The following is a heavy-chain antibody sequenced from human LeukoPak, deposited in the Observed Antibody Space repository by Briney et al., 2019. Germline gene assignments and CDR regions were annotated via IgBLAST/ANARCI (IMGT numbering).Heavy chain of an antibody. CDR3: ARGQDGLVITSFDY. D-gene: IGHD3/OR15-3a*01. CDR2: IYYSGST. J-gene: IGHJ4*02. CDR1: GGSISSGGYY. Sequence: SETLFLTCSVSGGSISSGGYYWSWIRQHPGKGLEWIGYIYYSGSTYYNPSLKSRVTISVDTSKNQFSLKLSSVTAADTAVYYCARGQDGLVITSFDYWGQGTLVTVSS. V-gene: IGHV4-31*03.